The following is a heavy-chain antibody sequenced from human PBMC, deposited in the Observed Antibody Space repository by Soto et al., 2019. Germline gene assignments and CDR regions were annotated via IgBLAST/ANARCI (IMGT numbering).Heavy chain of an antibody. Sequence: QVQLVQSGAEVKKPGSSVKVSCKASGGTFSSYAISWVRQAPGQGLEWTGGIIPIFGTANYAQKFQGRVTITADKSTSTDYMDLSSLRSECTAVYYCARGSWLVGFDYWGQGTLVTVSS. CDR3: ARGSWLVGFDY. V-gene: IGHV1-69*06. CDR2: IIPIFGTA. J-gene: IGHJ4*02. D-gene: IGHD6-19*01. CDR1: GGTFSSYA.